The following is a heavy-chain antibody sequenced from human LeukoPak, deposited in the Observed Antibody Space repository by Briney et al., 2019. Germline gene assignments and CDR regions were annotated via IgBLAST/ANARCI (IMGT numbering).Heavy chain of an antibody. CDR2: ISGSGGST. V-gene: IGHV3-23*01. CDR1: GFTFSSYA. D-gene: IGHD3-3*01. Sequence: PSGGSLRLSCAASGFTFSSYAMSWVRQAPGKGLEWVSAISGSGGSTYYADSVKGRFTISRDNSKNTLYLQMNSLRAEDTAVYYCAKAPPKGYDFWSGYSHFDYWGQGTLVTVSS. CDR3: AKAPPKGYDFWSGYSHFDY. J-gene: IGHJ4*02.